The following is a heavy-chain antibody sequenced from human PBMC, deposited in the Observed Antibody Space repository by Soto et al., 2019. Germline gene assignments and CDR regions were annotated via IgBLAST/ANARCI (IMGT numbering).Heavy chain of an antibody. V-gene: IGHV3-7*05. J-gene: IGHJ4*01. D-gene: IGHD1-20*01. CDR3: ARITSPGYFDS. CDR1: GFPFSSHW. CDR2: IKQDGSEK. Sequence: EVQLVESGGGLVQPGGSLRLSCAASGFPFSSHWMTWVRQAPGKGLEWVAYIKQDGSEKYYVDSVMGRFTMSRDNTQSSLSLQMNTLRVEDSAVYYCARITSPGYFDSWGHGTLVTVSS.